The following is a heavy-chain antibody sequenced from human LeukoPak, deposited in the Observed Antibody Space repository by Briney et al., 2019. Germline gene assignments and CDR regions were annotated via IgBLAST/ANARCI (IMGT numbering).Heavy chain of an antibody. CDR1: GGSISSSSYY. CDR2: IYDSGST. CDR3: ARFGAAAGTDY. J-gene: IGHJ4*02. V-gene: IGHV4-39*07. D-gene: IGHD6-13*01. Sequence: PSETLSLTCTVSGGSISSSSYYWGWIRQPPGKVREWIGRIYDSGSTNYNPSLNSRVTISVDTSKKQFSLKMTSMTAADTAVYYCARFGAAAGTDYWGQGTLVTVSS.